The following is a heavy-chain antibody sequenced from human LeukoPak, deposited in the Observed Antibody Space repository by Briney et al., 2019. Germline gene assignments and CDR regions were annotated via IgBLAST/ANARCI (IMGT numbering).Heavy chain of an antibody. Sequence: PGGSLRLSCAASGFTFSSYWMSWVRQAPGKGLEWVSYINEDSSYTYYAKSVKGRFTISRDNAKNSLYLQMNSLRDEDTAVYYCARDDATTARASGMDVWGKGTTVTVSS. CDR3: ARDDATTARASGMDV. J-gene: IGHJ6*04. CDR1: GFTFSSYW. V-gene: IGHV3-21*01. D-gene: IGHD6-6*01. CDR2: INEDSSYT.